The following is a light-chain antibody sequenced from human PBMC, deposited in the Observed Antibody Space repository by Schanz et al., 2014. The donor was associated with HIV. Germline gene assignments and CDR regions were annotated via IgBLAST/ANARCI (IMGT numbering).Light chain of an antibody. V-gene: IGKV3-15*01. CDR2: GAS. CDR3: QQSNNWPYT. Sequence: EIVLTQSPGTLSLSPGERATLSCRASQSVSRNFAWYQRKPGHPPRLLIYGASTRATGTPARFSGSGSGTDFNLTISSLQSEDFAVYYCQQSNNWPYTFGLGTRLEIK. J-gene: IGKJ2*01. CDR1: QSVSRN.